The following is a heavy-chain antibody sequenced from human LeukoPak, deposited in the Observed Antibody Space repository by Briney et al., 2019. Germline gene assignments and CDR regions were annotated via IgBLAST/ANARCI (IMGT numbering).Heavy chain of an antibody. D-gene: IGHD5-12*01. CDR1: GYTFSSYA. CDR2: ISYDGSNK. V-gene: IGHV3-30-3*01. CDR3: ARGIGMWLRSDLDY. Sequence: SCKASGYTFSSYAMHWVRQAPGKGLEWVAVISYDGSNKYYADSVKGRFTISRDNSKNTLYLQMNSLRAEDTAVYYCARGIGMWLRSDLDYWGQGTLVTVSS. J-gene: IGHJ4*02.